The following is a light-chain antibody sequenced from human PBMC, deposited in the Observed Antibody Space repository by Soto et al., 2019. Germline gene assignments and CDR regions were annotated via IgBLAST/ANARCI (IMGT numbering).Light chain of an antibody. CDR2: VAS. CDR3: QQIYSTPYT. J-gene: IGKJ2*01. Sequence: DIQMTQSPSSLSASVGDRVTITCRASQNINNYLNWYQHKPGKAPKLLIYVASTLQSGVPSRFSGSGSGKIFIPTISSLHPDDFATYYCQQIYSTPYTFGRGTKMEIK. CDR1: QNINNY. V-gene: IGKV1-39*01.